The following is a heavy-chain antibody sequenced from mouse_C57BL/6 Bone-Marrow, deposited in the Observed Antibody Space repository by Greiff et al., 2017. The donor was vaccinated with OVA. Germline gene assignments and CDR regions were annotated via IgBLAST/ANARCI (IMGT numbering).Heavy chain of an antibody. V-gene: IGHV7-3*01. CDR3: ARYYTTDYFDY. CDR2: IRNKANGYTT. D-gene: IGHD1-1*01. J-gene: IGHJ2*01. CDR1: GFTFTDYY. Sequence: EVKLMESGGGLVQPGGSLSLSCAASGFTFTDYYMSWVRQPPGKALEWLGFIRNKANGYTTEYSASVKGRFTISRDNSQSILYLQMNALRAEDSATYYCARYYTTDYFDYWGQGTTLTVSS.